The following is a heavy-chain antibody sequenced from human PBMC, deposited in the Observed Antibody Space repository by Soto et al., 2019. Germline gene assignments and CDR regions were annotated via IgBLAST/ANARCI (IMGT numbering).Heavy chain of an antibody. CDR3: ARGGFLVVVPAAPFDP. Sequence: ASVKVSCKASGYTFTSYYMHWVRQAPGQGLEWMGIINPSGGSTSYAQKFQGRVTMIRDTSTSTVYMELSSLRSEDTAVYYCARGGFLVVVPAAPFDPWGQGTLVTVSS. D-gene: IGHD2-2*01. CDR2: INPSGGST. CDR1: GYTFTSYY. V-gene: IGHV1-46*01. J-gene: IGHJ5*02.